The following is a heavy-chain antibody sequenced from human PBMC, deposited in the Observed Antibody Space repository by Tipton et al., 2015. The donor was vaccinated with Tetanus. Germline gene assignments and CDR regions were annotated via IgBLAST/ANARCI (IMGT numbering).Heavy chain of an antibody. D-gene: IGHD6-25*01. CDR1: GFMFGNYR. CDR2: ITTNSYI. CDR3: ASGSTLDF. Sequence: SLRLSCADSGFMFGNYRMNWVRQAPGKGLEWVASITTNSYIYYADSVKGRFTISRDNTKNSLFLQMNSLRAGDTAVYYCASGSTLDFWGQGTLVTVSS. V-gene: IGHV3-69-1*02. J-gene: IGHJ4*02.